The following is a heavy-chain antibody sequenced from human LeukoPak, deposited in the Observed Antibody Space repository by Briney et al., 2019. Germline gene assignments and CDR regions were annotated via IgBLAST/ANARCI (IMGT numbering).Heavy chain of an antibody. CDR3: AREASGYSYGLDAVDI. D-gene: IGHD5-18*01. J-gene: IGHJ3*02. CDR1: GFTFSNYE. Sequence: GGSLRLSCAASGFTFSNYELNWVRQVPGKGLEWVSYISSSGSTIHYADSVKGRFTISRDNAKNSLYLQMNSLRAEDTAVYYCAREASGYSYGLDAVDIWGQGTMVTVSS. CDR2: ISSSGSTI. V-gene: IGHV3-48*03.